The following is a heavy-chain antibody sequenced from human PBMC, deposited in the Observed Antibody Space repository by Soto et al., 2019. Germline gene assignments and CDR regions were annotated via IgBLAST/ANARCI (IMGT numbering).Heavy chain of an antibody. Sequence: GVLRLSCAASGFTFSDHYMDWVRQAPGKGLEWVGRTRNKANSYTTEYAASVKGRFTISRDDSKNSLYLQMNSLKTEDTAVYYCARSSSPRHYYYYGMDVWGQGSTVTVSS. J-gene: IGHJ6*02. CDR3: ARSSSPRHYYYYGMDV. V-gene: IGHV3-72*01. CDR1: GFTFSDHY. CDR2: TRNKANSYTT.